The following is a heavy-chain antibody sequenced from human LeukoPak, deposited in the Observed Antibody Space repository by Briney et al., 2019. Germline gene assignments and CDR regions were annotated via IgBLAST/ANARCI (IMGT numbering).Heavy chain of an antibody. J-gene: IGHJ6*03. Sequence: PGGTLRLSCAASGFTFNTYSMNWVRQAPGKGLEWVSHISSSSATIYYADSVKGRFTISRDNAKNSLYLQMDSLRAEDTAVYYCARGYLIVATRGYYYSYMDVWGKGTTVTVSS. V-gene: IGHV3-48*01. D-gene: IGHD5-12*01. CDR3: ARGYLIVATRGYYYSYMDV. CDR1: GFTFNTYS. CDR2: ISSSSATI.